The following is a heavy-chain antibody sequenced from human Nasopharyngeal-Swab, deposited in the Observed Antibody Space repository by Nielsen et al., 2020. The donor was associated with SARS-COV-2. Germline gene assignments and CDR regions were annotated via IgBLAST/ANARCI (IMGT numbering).Heavy chain of an antibody. V-gene: IGHV4-39*01. CDR3: ASHDYYDRGFDY. J-gene: IGHJ4*02. CDR2: IYYRGST. Sequence: VRQMPGKGLVWVGSIYYRGSTYNNPSIKSRVTISVETSKNQFSLKLSSVTAADTAVYYSASHDYYDRGFDYWGQGTLVTVSS. D-gene: IGHD3-22*01.